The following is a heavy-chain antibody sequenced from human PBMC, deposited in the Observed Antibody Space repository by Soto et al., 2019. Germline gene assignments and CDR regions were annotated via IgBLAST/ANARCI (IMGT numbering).Heavy chain of an antibody. CDR3: ARARMVRGIIYYYCMDV. CDR2: IYYSGST. Sequence: QVQLQESGPGLVKSSQTLSLTCTVSGGSISSDGNYWSWIRQHPGKGLEWPGYIYYSGSTNYNPSLKSRVTISVDTSKNQFSLKLSSVTAADTAVYYCARARMVRGIIYYYCMDVWGQGTTVTVSS. D-gene: IGHD3-10*01. J-gene: IGHJ6*02. V-gene: IGHV4-31*03. CDR1: GGSISSDGNY.